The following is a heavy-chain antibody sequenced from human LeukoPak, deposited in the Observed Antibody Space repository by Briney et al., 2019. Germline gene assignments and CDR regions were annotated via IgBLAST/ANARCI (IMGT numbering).Heavy chain of an antibody. CDR3: VRGPYGASISKWFDP. Sequence: SETLSLTCTVSDGSISGYSWSWIRQPPGKGLEWIGYIYYSGDTNYNPSLKRRVTLSVDTPRNLLSLQLTSVTTADTAVYFCVRGPYGASISKWFDPWGQGTLVIVSS. D-gene: IGHD4/OR15-4a*01. J-gene: IGHJ5*02. V-gene: IGHV4-59*01. CDR1: DGSISGYS. CDR2: IYYSGDT.